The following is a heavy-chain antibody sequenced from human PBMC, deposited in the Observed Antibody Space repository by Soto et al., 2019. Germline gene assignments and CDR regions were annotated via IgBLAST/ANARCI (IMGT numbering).Heavy chain of an antibody. CDR3: ARDPGIVGATTSFDY. Sequence: GGSLRLSCAASGFTFSSYGMHWVRQAPGKGLEWVAVIWYDGSNKYYADSVKGRFTISRDNSKNTLYLQMNSLRAEDTAVYYCARDPGIVGATTSFDYWGQGTLVTVSS. V-gene: IGHV3-33*01. J-gene: IGHJ4*02. D-gene: IGHD1-26*01. CDR1: GFTFSSYG. CDR2: IWYDGSNK.